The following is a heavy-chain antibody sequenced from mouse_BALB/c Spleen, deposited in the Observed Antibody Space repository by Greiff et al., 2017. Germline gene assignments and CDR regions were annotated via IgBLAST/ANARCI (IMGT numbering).Heavy chain of an antibody. V-gene: IGHV14-4*02. J-gene: IGHJ4*01. CDR1: GFNIKDYY. CDR2: IDPENGDT. CDR3: TDGYFAVDY. Sequence: EVQLQQSGAELVRSGASVKLSCTASGFNIKDYYMHWVKQRPEQGLEWIGWIDPENGDTEYAPKFQGKATMTADTSSNTAYLQLSSLTSEDTAVYYCTDGYFAVDYWGQGTSVTVSA. D-gene: IGHD2-3*01.